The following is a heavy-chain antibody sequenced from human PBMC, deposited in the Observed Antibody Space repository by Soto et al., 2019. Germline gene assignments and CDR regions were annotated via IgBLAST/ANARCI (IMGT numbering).Heavy chain of an antibody. CDR3: VVSRGWWSFEY. CDR1: GYTFTIFD. CDR2: IKAANAYA. J-gene: IGHJ4*02. Sequence: QVQLVQSGAELKKPGTSVKVSCQTSGYTFTIFDMHWVRQAPGKSLEWMGWIKAANAYAFYSENFQGRVTFTRDTSARTGYMDVSSLRYEDTAVYYCVVSRGWWSFEYWGQGTPVTVSS. V-gene: IGHV1-3*01. D-gene: IGHD6-19*01.